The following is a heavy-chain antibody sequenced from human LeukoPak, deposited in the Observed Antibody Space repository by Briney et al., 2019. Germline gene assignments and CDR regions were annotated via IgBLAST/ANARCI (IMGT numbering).Heavy chain of an antibody. V-gene: IGHV3-33*01. J-gene: IGHJ5*02. CDR2: IWYDGSNK. D-gene: IGHD4-17*01. Sequence: PGRSLRLSCAASGFTFSSYGMHWVRQAPGKGLEWVAVIWYDGSNKYYADSVKGRFTISRDNSKNTLYLQMNSLRAEDTAVYYCARNSRETVTRGLNWFDPWGQGTLVTVSS. CDR3: ARNSRETVTRGLNWFDP. CDR1: GFTFSSYG.